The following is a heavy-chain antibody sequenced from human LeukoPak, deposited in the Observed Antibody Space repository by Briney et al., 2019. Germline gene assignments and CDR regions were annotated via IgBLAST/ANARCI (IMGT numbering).Heavy chain of an antibody. D-gene: IGHD4-17*01. CDR1: GYTFTSYD. CDR3: ARAPPDYGERGWGFDY. V-gene: IGHV1-8*01. CDR2: MNPNSGNT. Sequence: ASVKVSCKASGYTFTSYDINWVRQATGQGLEWMGWMNPNSGNTGYAQEFQGRVTMTRNTSISTAYMELSSLRSEDTAVYYCARAPPDYGERGWGFDYWGQGTLVTVSS. J-gene: IGHJ4*02.